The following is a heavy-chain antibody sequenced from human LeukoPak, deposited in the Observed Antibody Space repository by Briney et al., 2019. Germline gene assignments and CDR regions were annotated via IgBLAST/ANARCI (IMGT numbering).Heavy chain of an antibody. D-gene: IGHD5-24*01. CDR3: ARRELATIAFDY. CDR1: GGSISSGDYS. Sequence: SETLSLTCTVSGGSISSGDYSWSWIRQPPGKGLEWIGYIYYSGSTYYNPSLKSRVTISVDTSKNQFSLKLSSVTAADTAVYYCARRELATIAFDYWGQGTLVTVSS. V-gene: IGHV4-30-4*01. CDR2: IYYSGST. J-gene: IGHJ4*02.